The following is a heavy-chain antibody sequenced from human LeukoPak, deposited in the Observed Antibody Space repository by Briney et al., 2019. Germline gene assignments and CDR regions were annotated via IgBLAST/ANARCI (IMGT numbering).Heavy chain of an antibody. Sequence: GGSLRLSCAASGFTLRSYSMNWVRQAPGKGLEWVSYISSSSSTIFYEDSVKGRFTISRDNAKNSLYLQMNSLRAEDTAVYYCTTGELLWFGELFVGYYYYMDVWGKGTTVTISS. CDR2: ISSSSSTI. CDR3: TTGELLWFGELFVGYYYYMDV. D-gene: IGHD3-10*01. CDR1: GFTLRSYS. J-gene: IGHJ6*03. V-gene: IGHV3-48*01.